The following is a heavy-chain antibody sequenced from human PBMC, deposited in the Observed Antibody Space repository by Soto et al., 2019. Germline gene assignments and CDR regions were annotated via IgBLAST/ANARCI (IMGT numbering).Heavy chain of an antibody. CDR3: ARQFCKTTDCSMYLDN. J-gene: IGHJ4*02. Sequence: GSLKISCETSGYDFTRNWIGWVRQRPGKGLEWVGLVYPRGSDTRYSPSFRGHVSMSADESVRTAYLQWTSLEASDTAIYYCARQFCKTTDCSMYLDNWGQGPPVTVYS. V-gene: IGHV5-51*01. CDR1: GYDFTRNW. D-gene: IGHD4-17*01. CDR2: VYPRGSDT.